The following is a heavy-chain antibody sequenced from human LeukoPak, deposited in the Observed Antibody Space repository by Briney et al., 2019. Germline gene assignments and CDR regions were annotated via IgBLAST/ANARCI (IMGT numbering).Heavy chain of an antibody. D-gene: IGHD4/OR15-4a*01. CDR3: ARGVHVSVLSQFDY. CDR2: ISADSDYK. CDR1: GFTFGGYT. J-gene: IGHJ4*02. Sequence: GGSLRLSCAASGFTFGGYTMNWVRQAPGKGLEWVSSISADSDYKYYEDSLRGRFTISRDNAKNSLYLQMSSLRAEDTAVYYCARGVHVSVLSQFDYWGQGSLVTVSS. V-gene: IGHV3-21*01.